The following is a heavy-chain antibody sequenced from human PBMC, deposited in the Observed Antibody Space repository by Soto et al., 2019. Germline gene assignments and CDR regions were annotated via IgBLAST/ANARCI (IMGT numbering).Heavy chain of an antibody. CDR1: GYSFTTYW. D-gene: IGHD3-22*01. V-gene: IGHV5-51*01. Sequence: GESLKISCKGSGYSFTTYWIGWVRRKPGKGLEWMGIIYPGDSETRYSPTFQGQVTISAEKSISTAFLQWSSLRASDTAMYYCARLYYYDSSGYYTSPFDYWGQGTLVTVSS. CDR3: ARLYYYDSSGYYTSPFDY. CDR2: IYPGDSET. J-gene: IGHJ4*02.